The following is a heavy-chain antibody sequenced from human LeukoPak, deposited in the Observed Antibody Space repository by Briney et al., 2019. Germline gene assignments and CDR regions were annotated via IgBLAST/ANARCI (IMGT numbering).Heavy chain of an antibody. CDR2: ISSIGSAI. V-gene: IGHV3-48*03. Sequence: GGSLRLSCAASGFTFSSSEMNWVRQAPGKGLEWVSYISSIGSAIHYADSVKGRFTISRDNARNSLYLQMNSLTADDTAVYYCVREGGDYRDAFEVWGQGTVVTVSS. J-gene: IGHJ3*01. D-gene: IGHD2-21*02. CDR3: VREGGDYRDAFEV. CDR1: GFTFSSSE.